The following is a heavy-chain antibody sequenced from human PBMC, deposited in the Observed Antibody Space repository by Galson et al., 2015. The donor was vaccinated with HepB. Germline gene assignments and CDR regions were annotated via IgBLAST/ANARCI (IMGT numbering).Heavy chain of an antibody. CDR1: GGSISRGGYY. D-gene: IGHD3-22*01. V-gene: IGHV4-31*03. CDR3: ARARPDSSGYHFDY. CDR2: IYYSGST. Sequence: TLSLTCPVSGGSISRGGYYWSWIRQHPGKGLEWIGYIYYSGSTYHNPSLKSRVTISVDTPKNQFSLKLSSVTAADTAVYYCARARPDSSGYHFDYWGQGTLVTVSS. J-gene: IGHJ4*02.